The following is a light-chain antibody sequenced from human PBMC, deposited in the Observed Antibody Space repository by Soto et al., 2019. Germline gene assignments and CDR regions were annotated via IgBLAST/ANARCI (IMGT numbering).Light chain of an antibody. J-gene: IGLJ1*01. CDR2: AVS. CDR1: SSDVGGYNS. CDR3: NSFAGSNNLSV. Sequence: QSALTQPPPASGSPGQSVTISCTGTSSDVGGYNSVSWYQQHPGKAPKLIIYAVSERPSGVPDRFSGSKSGNTASLTVSGLQAEDEADYYCNSFAGSNNLSVFGTGTKLTVL. V-gene: IGLV2-8*01.